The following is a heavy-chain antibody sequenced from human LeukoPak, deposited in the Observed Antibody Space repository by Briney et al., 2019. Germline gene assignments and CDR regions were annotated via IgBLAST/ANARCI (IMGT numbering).Heavy chain of an antibody. D-gene: IGHD4/OR15-4a*01. CDR1: GFTFSIYT. CDR3: ARDLAWGAY. CDR2: ITSSSSST. Sequence: GGSLRLSCVASGFTFSIYTMSWVRQAPGKGLEWVSSITSSSSSTYSADSVKGRLTISRDNAKNSLYLEMNSLRDEDTAVYYCARDLAWGAYWGQGTLVTVSS. V-gene: IGHV3-21*01. J-gene: IGHJ4*02.